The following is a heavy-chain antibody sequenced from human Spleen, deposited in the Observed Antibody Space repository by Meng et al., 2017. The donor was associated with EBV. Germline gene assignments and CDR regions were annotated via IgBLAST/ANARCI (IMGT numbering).Heavy chain of an antibody. J-gene: IGHJ4*02. CDR2: IYWDDDK. V-gene: IGHV2-5*02. Sequence: QITLKESGPTLVKPIQTLTLTCSFSGFSLSSSGVGVGWIRQPPGKAPEWLALIYWDDDKRYSPSLKRRLTITKDTSKNQVVLTMTNMGPVDTATYYCGHGYSSSYFDWGFDYWGQGALVTVSS. CDR1: GFSLSSSGVG. D-gene: IGHD6-13*01. CDR3: GHGYSSSYFDWGFDY.